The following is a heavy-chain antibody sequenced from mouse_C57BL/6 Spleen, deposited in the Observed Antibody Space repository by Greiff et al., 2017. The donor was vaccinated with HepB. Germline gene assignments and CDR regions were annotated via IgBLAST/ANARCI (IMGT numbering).Heavy chain of an antibody. CDR3: ARDKGAKGYFDV. CDR2: ISDGGSYT. CDR1: GFTFSSYA. J-gene: IGHJ1*03. V-gene: IGHV5-4*01. Sequence: EVQLVESGGGLVKPGGSLKLSCAASGFTFSSYAMSWVRQTPEKRLEWVATISDGGSYTYYPDNVKGRFTISRDNAKNNLYLQMSHLKSEDTAMYYCARDKGAKGYFDVWGTGTTVTVSS.